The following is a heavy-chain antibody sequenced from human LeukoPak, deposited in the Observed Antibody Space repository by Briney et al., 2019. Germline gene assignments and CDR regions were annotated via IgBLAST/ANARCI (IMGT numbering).Heavy chain of an antibody. D-gene: IGHD1-26*01. Sequence: QAGGSLRLSCAASGFTFSSYSMNWVRQAPGKGLEGVSYISSSSSTIYYADSVKGRFTISRDNAKNSLYLQMNSLRAEDTAVYYCARVWWSGSYYVAFDIWGQGTMVTVSS. CDR3: ARVWWSGSYYVAFDI. V-gene: IGHV3-48*04. CDR2: ISSSSSTI. J-gene: IGHJ3*02. CDR1: GFTFSSYS.